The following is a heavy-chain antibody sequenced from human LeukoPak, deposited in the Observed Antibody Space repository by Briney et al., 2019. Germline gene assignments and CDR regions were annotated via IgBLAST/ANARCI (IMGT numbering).Heavy chain of an antibody. CDR1: GLTVSINY. D-gene: IGHD5-18*01. CDR2: IHSGGTT. CDR3: ARDSPDRGYTYALDY. V-gene: IGHV3-66*01. J-gene: IGHJ4*02. Sequence: QPGGSLRLSCAASGLTVSINYMTWIRQAPGKGLEWVSIIHSGGTTYYAGAGKGRFTISRDDSKNTLYLQMNSLRAEDTAVYYCARDSPDRGYTYALDYWGQGTLVTVSS.